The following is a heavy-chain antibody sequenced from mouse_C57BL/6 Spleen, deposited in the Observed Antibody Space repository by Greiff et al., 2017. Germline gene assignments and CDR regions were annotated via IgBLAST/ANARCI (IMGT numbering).Heavy chain of an antibody. CDR3: ARHPYYYGSGLYWYFGV. Sequence: EVQGVESGGGLVKPGGSLKLSCAASGFTFSSYTMSWVRQTPEKRLEWVATISGGGGNTYSPDSVKGRFTISRDNAKNTLYLQMSSLRSEDTALYYCARHPYYYGSGLYWYFGVWGTGTTVTVSS. J-gene: IGHJ1*03. CDR1: GFTFSSYT. V-gene: IGHV5-9*01. D-gene: IGHD1-1*01. CDR2: ISGGGGNT.